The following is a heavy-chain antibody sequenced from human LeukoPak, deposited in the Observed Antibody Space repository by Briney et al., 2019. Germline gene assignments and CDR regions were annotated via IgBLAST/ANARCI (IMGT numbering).Heavy chain of an antibody. CDR3: AREEVVPARDAFDI. Sequence: SETLSLTCSVSGGSISSSSYYWGWIRQPPGKGLEWIGSIYYTGTTYYNPSLQSRVTISIDTSKNQFSLELRSVTAADTAVYYCAREEVVPARDAFDIWGQGTMVTVSS. CDR1: GGSISSSSYY. CDR2: IYYTGTT. V-gene: IGHV4-39*07. J-gene: IGHJ3*02. D-gene: IGHD2-2*01.